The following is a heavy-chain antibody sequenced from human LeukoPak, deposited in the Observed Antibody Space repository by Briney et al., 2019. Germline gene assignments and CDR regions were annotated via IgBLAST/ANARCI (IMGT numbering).Heavy chain of an antibody. V-gene: IGHV3-74*01. CDR2: INRDGSST. J-gene: IGHJ5*02. Sequence: PGGSLRLSCAASGIIFSNYWMHWVRQAPGKGLVWVSRINRDGSSTSYADSVKGRFTISRDNSKNTLYLQMNSLRAEDTAVYYCVRGHQLVGPRGQGTLVTVSS. CDR3: VRGHQLVGP. CDR1: GIIFSNYW. D-gene: IGHD6-13*01.